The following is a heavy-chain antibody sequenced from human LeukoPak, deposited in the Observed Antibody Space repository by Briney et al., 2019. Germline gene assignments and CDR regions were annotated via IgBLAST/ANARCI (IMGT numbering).Heavy chain of an antibody. V-gene: IGHV3-23*01. CDR3: AKGEARGDPLGAFDI. CDR2: ITGSGVGT. CDR1: GFTFSSYA. D-gene: IGHD2-21*02. Sequence: PGGSLRHSCAASGFTFSSYAMSWVRQAPGKGLEWVSAITGSGVGTYYADSVKGRFTISRDNSKNTLYLQMNGLRAEDTAVYYCAKGEARGDPLGAFDIWGQGTMVTVSS. J-gene: IGHJ3*02.